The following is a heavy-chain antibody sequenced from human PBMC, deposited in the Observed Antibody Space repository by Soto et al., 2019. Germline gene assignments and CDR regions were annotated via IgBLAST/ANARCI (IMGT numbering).Heavy chain of an antibody. D-gene: IGHD7-27*01. CDR1: GGSISSNY. J-gene: IGHJ5*01. CDR3: ARGRYCLTGRCFPNWFDS. V-gene: IGHV4-59*08. Sequence: QVQLQESGPGLVKASETLSLTCTVSGGSISSNYWTWIRQPPGKGLEWIGYVYNSGSTNYNPSLKSRVTISEDTSKSQFSLNVTSVTAADTAVYFCARGRYCLTGRCFPNWFDSWGQGALVTVSS. CDR2: VYNSGST.